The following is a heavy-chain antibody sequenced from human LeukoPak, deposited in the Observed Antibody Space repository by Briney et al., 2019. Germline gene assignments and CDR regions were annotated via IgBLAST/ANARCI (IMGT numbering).Heavy chain of an antibody. CDR3: ASIPGIAAAGMEDAFDI. CDR2: ISYDGSNK. V-gene: IGHV3-30-3*01. CDR1: GFTFSSYA. J-gene: IGHJ3*02. Sequence: GGSLRLSCAASGFTFSSYAMHWVRQAPGKGLEWVAVISYDGSNKYYADSVKGRFTISRDNSKNTLYLQVNSLRAEDTAVYYCASIPGIAAAGMEDAFDIWGQGTMVTVSS. D-gene: IGHD6-13*01.